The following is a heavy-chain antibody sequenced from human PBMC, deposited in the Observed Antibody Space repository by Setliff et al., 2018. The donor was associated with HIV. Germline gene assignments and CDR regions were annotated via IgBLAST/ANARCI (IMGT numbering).Heavy chain of an antibody. CDR1: GFSLNTDEVG. Sequence: SGPTLVNPTQTLTLTCTFSGFSLNTDEVGVGWIRQPPGKALEWLALIYWDDDKRYNPSLRSRLTISEDTSKSQVVLTMTNMDPLDTATYFCARYNFRRGYWDYFDYWGQGTQVTVSS. D-gene: IGHD3-3*01. CDR3: ARYNFRRGYWDYFDY. V-gene: IGHV2-5*02. CDR2: IYWDDDK. J-gene: IGHJ4*02.